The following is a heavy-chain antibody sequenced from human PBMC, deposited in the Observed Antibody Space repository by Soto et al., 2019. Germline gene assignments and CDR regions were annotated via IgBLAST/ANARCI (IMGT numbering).Heavy chain of an antibody. Sequence: GGSLRLSCAASGFTFSSYSMNWVRQAPGKGLEWVSSISSSSSYIYYADSVKGRFTISRDNAKNSLYLQMNSLRAEDTAVYYCARDSKWLVRGWFDPWGQGTLVTSPQ. V-gene: IGHV3-21*01. J-gene: IGHJ5*02. CDR2: ISSSSSYI. CDR3: ARDSKWLVRGWFDP. CDR1: GFTFSSYS. D-gene: IGHD6-19*01.